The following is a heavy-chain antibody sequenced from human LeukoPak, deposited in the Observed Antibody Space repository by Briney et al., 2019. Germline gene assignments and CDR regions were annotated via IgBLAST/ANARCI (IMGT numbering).Heavy chain of an antibody. D-gene: IGHD3-22*01. CDR3: ARSTYYYDRSAFFFPDYFDY. V-gene: IGHV4-30-4*01. CDR2: IFSSGST. CDR1: GSSIKKDDFF. Sequence: SETLSLTCNVSGSSIKKDDFFWNWIRQPRGEGLEWIGYIFSSGSTYYNPSLKSRVTFSVDTSNNHFSLNLRSVTAADTAVYYCARSTYYYDRSAFFFPDYFDYWGQDIQVTVSS. J-gene: IGHJ4*02.